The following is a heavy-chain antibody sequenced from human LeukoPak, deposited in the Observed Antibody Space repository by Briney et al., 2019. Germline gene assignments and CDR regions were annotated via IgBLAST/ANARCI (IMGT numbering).Heavy chain of an antibody. Sequence: GRSLRLSCAASGFTFSSYAMHWVRQAPGKGLEWVAVISYDGSNKYYADSVKGRFTISRDNSKNTLYLQMNSLRAEDTAVYYCATGIGYCSGGSCRGYFDYWGQGTLVTVSS. CDR1: GFTFSSYA. J-gene: IGHJ4*02. CDR2: ISYDGSNK. V-gene: IGHV3-30*04. D-gene: IGHD2-15*01. CDR3: ATGIGYCSGGSCRGYFDY.